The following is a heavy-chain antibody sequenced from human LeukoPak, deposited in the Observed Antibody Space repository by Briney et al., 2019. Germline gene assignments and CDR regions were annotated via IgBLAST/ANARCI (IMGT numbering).Heavy chain of an antibody. D-gene: IGHD6-13*01. J-gene: IGHJ4*02. CDR1: GFTFISYW. CDR3: AASAAGLDY. V-gene: IGHV3-7*01. Sequence: GESLRLSCEASGFTFISYWMNWVRQAPGKGLEWVTNIKEDGSEEYYVDSVKGRFIISRDNAKKSLFLQMNGLRAEDTAVYYCAASAAGLDYWGQGTLVTVSS. CDR2: IKEDGSEE.